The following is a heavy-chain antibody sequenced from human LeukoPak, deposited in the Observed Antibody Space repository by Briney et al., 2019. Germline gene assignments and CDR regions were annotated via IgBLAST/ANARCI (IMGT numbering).Heavy chain of an antibody. CDR2: ISHDESNK. V-gene: IGHV3-30*18. D-gene: IGHD2-2*01. CDR3: AKDREYCSSTSCYEGDGFDY. CDR1: GFTFSSYG. Sequence: GRSLRLSCGASGFTFSSYGMHWVRQAPGKGLEWVAVISHDESNKYYADSVKGRFTISRDNSKNTLYLQMNSLRAEDTAVYYCAKDREYCSSTSCYEGDGFDYWGQGTLVTVSS. J-gene: IGHJ4*02.